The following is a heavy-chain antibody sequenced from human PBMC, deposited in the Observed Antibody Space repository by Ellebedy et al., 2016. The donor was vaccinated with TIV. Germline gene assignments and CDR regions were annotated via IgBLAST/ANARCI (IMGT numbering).Heavy chain of an antibody. J-gene: IGHJ6*02. Sequence: GESLKISXAASGFTFSSYAMHWVRQAPGKGLEWVAVISYNGSNKYYADSVKGRFTISRDNSKNTLYLQMNSLRAEDTAVYYCARGTTVVTPYYYYYGMDVWGQGTTVTVSS. D-gene: IGHD4-23*01. V-gene: IGHV3-30*04. CDR2: ISYNGSNK. CDR1: GFTFSSYA. CDR3: ARGTTVVTPYYYYYGMDV.